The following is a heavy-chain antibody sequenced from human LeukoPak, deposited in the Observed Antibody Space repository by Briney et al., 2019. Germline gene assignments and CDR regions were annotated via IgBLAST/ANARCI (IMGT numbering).Heavy chain of an antibody. V-gene: IGHV4-34*01. CDR2: INHSGST. CDR3: ARRRGFTMVRGVIISSRWFDP. J-gene: IGHJ5*02. D-gene: IGHD3-10*01. CDR1: GGSFSGYY. Sequence: SETLSLTCAVYGGSFSGYYWSWIRQPPGKGLEWIGEINHSGSTNYNPSLKSRVTISVDTSKNQFSLKLSSVTAADTAVYYRARRRGFTMVRGVIISSRWFDPWGQGTLVTVSS.